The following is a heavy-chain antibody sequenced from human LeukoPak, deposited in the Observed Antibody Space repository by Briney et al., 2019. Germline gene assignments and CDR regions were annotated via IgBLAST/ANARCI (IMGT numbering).Heavy chain of an antibody. CDR2: IYDSGRT. CDR3: ARHGPYDILTGQDAFDI. CDR1: AGSIYTYF. J-gene: IGHJ3*02. Sequence: SETLSLTCTVSAGSIYTYFWSWLRQSPGKGLEGMGYIYDSGRTNYNPSLKSRVTMSVDTSKKQFSLRLSSVTAADTAVYYCARHGPYDILTGQDAFDIWGQGTKVTVSS. D-gene: IGHD3-9*01. V-gene: IGHV4-59*08.